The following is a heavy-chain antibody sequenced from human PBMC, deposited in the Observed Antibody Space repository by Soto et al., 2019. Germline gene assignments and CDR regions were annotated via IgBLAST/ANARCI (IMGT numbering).Heavy chain of an antibody. CDR3: ARGSSSARRRPHFDY. J-gene: IGHJ4*02. CDR2: ISAYNGNT. Sequence: ASVKVSCKASGYTFTSYGISWVRQAPGQGLEWMGWISAYNGNTNYAQKLQGRVTMTTDTSTSTAYMELRSLRSDDTAVYYCARGSSSARRRPHFDYWGQRTLVTVSS. CDR1: GYTFTSYG. V-gene: IGHV1-18*01. D-gene: IGHD6-6*01.